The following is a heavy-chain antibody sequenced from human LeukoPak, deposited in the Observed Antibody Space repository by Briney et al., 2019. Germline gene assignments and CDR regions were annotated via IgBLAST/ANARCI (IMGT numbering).Heavy chain of an antibody. Sequence: SETLSLTCTVSGGSISSYYWSWIRQPPGKGLEWIGYIYYSGSTNYNPSLKSRVTISVDTSKNQFSLKLSSVTPADTAVYYCAKDTIPPAGMGSNWFDPWGQGILVTVSS. D-gene: IGHD6-13*01. CDR2: IYYSGST. V-gene: IGHV4-59*01. CDR1: GGSISSYY. J-gene: IGHJ5*02. CDR3: AKDTIPPAGMGSNWFDP.